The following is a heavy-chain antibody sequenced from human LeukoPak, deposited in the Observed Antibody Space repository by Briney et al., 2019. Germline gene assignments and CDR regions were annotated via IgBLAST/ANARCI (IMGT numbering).Heavy chain of an antibody. CDR1: GDSVSSNSAA. J-gene: IGHJ4*02. CDR2: TYYRSKWYN. Sequence: SQTLSLTCAISGDSVSSNSAAWNWIRQSPSRGLEWLGRTYYRSKWYNDYAVSVKSRITVNPETSKNQFSLQLNSVTPEDTAVYYCARGSAAYYDFWSGFDYWGQGTLVTVSS. D-gene: IGHD3-3*01. CDR3: ARGSAAYYDFWSGFDY. V-gene: IGHV6-1*01.